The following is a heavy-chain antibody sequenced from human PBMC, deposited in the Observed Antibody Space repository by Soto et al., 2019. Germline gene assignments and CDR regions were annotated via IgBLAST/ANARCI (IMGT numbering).Heavy chain of an antibody. CDR2: INPSGGST. CDR3: ARGSAWYWSGGSCGGDY. D-gene: IGHD2-15*01. CDR1: GYTFTSYY. Sequence: ASVKVSCKASGYTFTSYYMHWVRQAPGQGLEWMGIINPSGGSTSYAQKFQGRVTMTRDTSTSTVYMELSSLRSEDTAVYYCARGSAWYWSGGSCGGDYWGQGTLVTVSS. V-gene: IGHV1-46*03. J-gene: IGHJ4*02.